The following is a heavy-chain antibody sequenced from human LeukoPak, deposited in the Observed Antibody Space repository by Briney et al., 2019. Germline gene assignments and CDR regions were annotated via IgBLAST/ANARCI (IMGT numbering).Heavy chain of an antibody. D-gene: IGHD1-26*01. CDR3: ARSPPPYSGSYGGVDY. CDR1: GGSFSGYY. CDR2: ISHSGST. Sequence: SETLSLTCAVYGGSFSGYYWSWIRQPPGKGLEWIGEISHSGSTNYNPSLKSRVTISVDTSKNQFSLKLSSVTAADTALYYCARSPPPYSGSYGGVDYWGQGTLVTVSS. J-gene: IGHJ4*02. V-gene: IGHV4-34*01.